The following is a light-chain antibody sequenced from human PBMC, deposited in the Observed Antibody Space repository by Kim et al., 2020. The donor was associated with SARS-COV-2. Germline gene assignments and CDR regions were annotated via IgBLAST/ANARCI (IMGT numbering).Light chain of an antibody. CDR1: QSVSSN. V-gene: IGKV3-15*01. J-gene: IGKJ4*01. Sequence: VSPGERATLSCRASQSVSSNLAWYQQKPGQAPRLLIYGASTRATGIPARFSGSGSGTEFTLTISSLQSEDFAVYYCQQYNNWPLTFGGGTKVDIK. CDR2: GAS. CDR3: QQYNNWPLT.